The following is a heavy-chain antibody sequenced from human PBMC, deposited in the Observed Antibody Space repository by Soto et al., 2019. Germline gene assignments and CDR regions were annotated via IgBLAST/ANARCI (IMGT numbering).Heavy chain of an antibody. D-gene: IGHD5-18*01. J-gene: IGHJ4*02. V-gene: IGHV4-59*01. CDR2: IYYSGST. CDR3: ARGRGYSYGPPNYFDY. Sequence: SETLSLTCTVSGGSISSYYWSWIRQPPGKGLEWIGYIYYSGSTNYNPSLKSRVTISVDTSKNQFSLKLSSVTAADTAVYYCARGRGYSYGPPNYFDYWGQGTLVTVS. CDR1: GGSISSYY.